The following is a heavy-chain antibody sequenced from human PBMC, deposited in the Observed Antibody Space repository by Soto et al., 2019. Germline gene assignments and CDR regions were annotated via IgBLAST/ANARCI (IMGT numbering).Heavy chain of an antibody. CDR3: AKDLNYDILGVRSFGAFDI. J-gene: IGHJ3*02. Sequence: GGSLRLSCAASGFTFSSYGMHWVRQAPGKGLEWVAVISYDGSNKYYADSVKGRFTISRDNSKNTLYLQMNSLRAEDTAVYYCAKDLNYDILGVRSFGAFDIWGQGTMVTVSS. D-gene: IGHD3-9*01. CDR2: ISYDGSNK. V-gene: IGHV3-30*18. CDR1: GFTFSSYG.